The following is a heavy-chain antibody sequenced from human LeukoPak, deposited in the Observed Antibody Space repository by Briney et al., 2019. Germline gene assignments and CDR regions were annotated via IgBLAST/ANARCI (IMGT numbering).Heavy chain of an antibody. D-gene: IGHD5-12*01. CDR3: ASGKRSDIVATIPIAFDI. Sequence: SETLSLTCTVSGGSISSYYWSWIRQPPGKGLEWIGYIYYSGSTNYNPSLKSRVTISVDTSKNQFSLKLSSVTAADTAVYYCASGKRSDIVATIPIAFDIWGQGTMVTVSS. V-gene: IGHV4-59*12. J-gene: IGHJ3*02. CDR1: GGSISSYY. CDR2: IYYSGST.